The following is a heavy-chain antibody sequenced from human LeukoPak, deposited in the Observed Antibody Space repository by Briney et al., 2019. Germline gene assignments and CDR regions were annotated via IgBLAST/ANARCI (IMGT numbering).Heavy chain of an antibody. J-gene: IGHJ6*02. D-gene: IGHD2-2*01. CDR1: GYTFTSYY. Sequence: ASVKVSCKASGYTFTSYYMHWVRQAPGQGLEWMGIINPSGGSTSYAQKFQGRVTMTRDTSTRTVYMELSSLRSEDTAVYYCARGDIVVVPAATSYYYYGMDVWGQGTTVTVSS. V-gene: IGHV1-46*01. CDR3: ARGDIVVVPAATSYYYYGMDV. CDR2: INPSGGST.